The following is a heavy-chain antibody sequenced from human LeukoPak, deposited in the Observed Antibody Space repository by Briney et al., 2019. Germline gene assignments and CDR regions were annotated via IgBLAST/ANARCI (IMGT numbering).Heavy chain of an antibody. Sequence: GGSLRLSCAASGFTFSNYWMHWVRQAPGKGLEWVANIKQDGSDKYYVDSVKGRFTISRDNAKNSLFLQMNSLRAEDTAVYYCAREQYNDYFDYWGQGTLVTVSS. CDR2: IKQDGSDK. D-gene: IGHD5-24*01. CDR1: GFTFSNYW. CDR3: AREQYNDYFDY. V-gene: IGHV3-7*01. J-gene: IGHJ4*02.